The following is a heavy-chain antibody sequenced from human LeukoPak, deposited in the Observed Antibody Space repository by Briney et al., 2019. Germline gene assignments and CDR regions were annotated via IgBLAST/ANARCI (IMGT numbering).Heavy chain of an antibody. J-gene: IGHJ4*02. V-gene: IGHV3-23*01. CDR2: ISRGGDDI. CDR1: GFTFSSYS. Sequence: PGGSLRLSCAASGFTFSSYSMNWVRRAPGKGLEWVSVISRGGDDIYYADSVKGRFTISRDNSKSTLYLQMNSLRVEDTAVYYCTKRRGDIYDGNPFDYWGQGTLVTVSS. D-gene: IGHD4-23*01. CDR3: TKRRGDIYDGNPFDY.